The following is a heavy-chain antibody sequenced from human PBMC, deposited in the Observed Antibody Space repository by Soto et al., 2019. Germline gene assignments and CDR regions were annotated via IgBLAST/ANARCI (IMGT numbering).Heavy chain of an antibody. J-gene: IGHJ5*02. D-gene: IGHD6-6*01. V-gene: IGHV4-4*02. Sequence: QVQLQESGPGLVKPSGTLSLTCAVSGGSISSSNWWSWVRQPPGKGLEWIGEIYHSGSTNYNPSLKSRVTISVDKSKNQFSLKLSSVTAADTAVYYCARDTYTRRSSIAARPRVGVDPWGQGTLVTVSS. CDR2: IYHSGST. CDR3: ARDTYTRRSSIAARPRVGVDP. CDR1: GGSISSSNW.